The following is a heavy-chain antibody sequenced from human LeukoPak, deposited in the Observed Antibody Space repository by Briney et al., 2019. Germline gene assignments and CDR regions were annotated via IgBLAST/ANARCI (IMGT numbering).Heavy chain of an antibody. J-gene: IGHJ4*02. CDR2: IYSGGST. CDR3: ARASTDSWYNYFDF. CDR1: GSTVTTTY. Sequence: GGSLRLSCAVSGSTVTTTYLSWVRQAPGKGLEWVSLIYSGGSTYYADSVKGRFTISRDKPKNTLYLQMNSLRDDDTAVYYCARASTDSWYNYFDFWGQGTQVTVSS. V-gene: IGHV3-66*01. D-gene: IGHD6-13*01.